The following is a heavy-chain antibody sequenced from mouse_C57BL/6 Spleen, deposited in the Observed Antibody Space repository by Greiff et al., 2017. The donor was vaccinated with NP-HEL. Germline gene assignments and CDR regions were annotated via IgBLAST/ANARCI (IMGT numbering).Heavy chain of an antibody. CDR2: IDPSDSYT. J-gene: IGHJ2*01. D-gene: IGHD1-1*01. CDR1: GYTFTSYW. CDR3: ARITTVVAENY. V-gene: IGHV1-50*01. Sequence: VQLQQPGAELVKPGASVKLSCKASGYTFTSYWMQWVKQRPGQGLEWIGEIDPSDSYTNYNQKFKGKATLTVDTSSSTAYMQLSSLTSEDSAVYYCARITTVVAENYWGQGTTLTVSS.